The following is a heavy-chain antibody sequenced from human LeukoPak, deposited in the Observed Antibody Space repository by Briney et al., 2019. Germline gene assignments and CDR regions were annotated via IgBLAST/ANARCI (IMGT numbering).Heavy chain of an antibody. D-gene: IGHD5-18*01. V-gene: IGHV3-23*01. CDR1: GFTFSSYA. CDR3: AKALEIQLREIPFDY. CDR2: ISGSGGST. Sequence: GGSLRLSCAASGFTFSSYAMSWVRQAPGKGLEWVSAISGSGGSTYYADSVKGRFTISRDNSKNTLYLQMNSLRAEDTAVYYCAKALEIQLREIPFDYWGQGTLVTVSS. J-gene: IGHJ4*02.